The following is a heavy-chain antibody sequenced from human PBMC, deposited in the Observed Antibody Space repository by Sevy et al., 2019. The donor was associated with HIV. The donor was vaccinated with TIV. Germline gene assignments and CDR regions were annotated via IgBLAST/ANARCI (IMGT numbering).Heavy chain of an antibody. J-gene: IGHJ6*03. CDR1: GFTFSSYG. CDR2: IWYDGSNK. Sequence: GESLKISCAASGFTFSSYGMHWVRQAPGKGLEWVAVIWYDGSNKYYADSVKGRFTISRDNSKNTLYLQMNSLRAEDTAMYYCAKDPHVSSSWYYYYYMDVWGKGTTVTVSS. V-gene: IGHV3-33*06. CDR3: AKDPHVSSSWYYYYYMDV. D-gene: IGHD6-13*01.